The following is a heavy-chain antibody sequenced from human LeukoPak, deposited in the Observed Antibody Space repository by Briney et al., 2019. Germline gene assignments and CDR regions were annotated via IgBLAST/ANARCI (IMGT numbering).Heavy chain of an antibody. CDR1: GFTLSNYW. CDR2: IYSGGSP. CDR3: ARGRQCDF. D-gene: IGHD4-11*01. V-gene: IGHV3-53*01. J-gene: IGHJ4*02. Sequence: GGSLRLSCTGSGFTLSNYWMNWVRQAPGKGLEWVSVIYSGGSPFYADSVKGRFTISRDTSKNTVYLQMNSLRVEDTAVYYCARGRQCDFWGQGTLVTVSS.